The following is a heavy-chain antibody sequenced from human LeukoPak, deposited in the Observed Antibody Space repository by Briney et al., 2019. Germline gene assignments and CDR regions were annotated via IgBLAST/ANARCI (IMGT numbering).Heavy chain of an antibody. V-gene: IGHV3-23*01. CDR1: GFTFSSYA. CDR3: AKNVREADWYYYYMDV. CDR2: ISGSDGST. D-gene: IGHD3-9*01. J-gene: IGHJ6*03. Sequence: GGSLRLSCAASGFTFSSYAMSWVRQAPGKGLEWVSAISGSDGSTYYADSVKGRFTISRDNSNNALYLLMNSLRAEDTAVYYCAKNVREADWYYYYMDVWGKGTTVTVSS.